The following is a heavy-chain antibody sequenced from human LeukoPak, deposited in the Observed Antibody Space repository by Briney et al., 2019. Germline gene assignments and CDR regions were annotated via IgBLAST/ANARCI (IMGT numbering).Heavy chain of an antibody. CDR2: INHSGST. CDR3: ARGIHYYDFWSGYYPRRDDAFDI. J-gene: IGHJ3*02. Sequence: SETLSLTCAVYGGSFSGYYWSWIRQPPGKGLEWIGEINHSGSTNYNPSLKSRVIISVDTSKNQFSLKLSSVTAADTAVYYCARGIHYYDFWSGYYPRRDDAFDIWGQGTMVTVSS. V-gene: IGHV4-34*01. CDR1: GGSFSGYY. D-gene: IGHD3-3*01.